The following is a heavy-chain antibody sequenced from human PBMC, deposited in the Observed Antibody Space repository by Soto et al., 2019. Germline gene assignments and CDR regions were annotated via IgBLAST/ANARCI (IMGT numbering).Heavy chain of an antibody. Sequence: GGSLRLSCAASGFTFSSYSMNWVRQAPGKGLEWVSSISSSSSYIYYADSVKGRFTISRDNAKNSLYLQMNSLRAEDTAVYYYARDRPAGPTPFDYWGQGTLVTVSS. D-gene: IGHD3-10*01. CDR1: GFTFSSYS. J-gene: IGHJ4*02. CDR3: ARDRPAGPTPFDY. CDR2: ISSSSSYI. V-gene: IGHV3-21*01.